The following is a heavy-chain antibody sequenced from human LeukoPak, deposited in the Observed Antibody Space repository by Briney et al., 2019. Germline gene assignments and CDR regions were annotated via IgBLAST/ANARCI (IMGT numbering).Heavy chain of an antibody. V-gene: IGHV1-3*01. Sequence: GASVKVSCKVSGYSLSKLSMHWVRQAPGQGLEWMGWINAGNGNTKYSQKFQGRVTITRDTSASTAYMELSSLRSEDTAVYYCAREWSTNRIGGSPGYWGQGTLVTVSS. CDR2: INAGNGNT. D-gene: IGHD2-15*01. J-gene: IGHJ4*02. CDR1: GYSLSKLS. CDR3: AREWSTNRIGGSPGY.